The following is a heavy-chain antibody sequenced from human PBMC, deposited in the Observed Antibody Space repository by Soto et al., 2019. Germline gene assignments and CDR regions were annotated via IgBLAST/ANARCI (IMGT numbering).Heavy chain of an antibody. CDR2: VSNEGSK. Sequence: EVQLVESGGXLVQPGGSLRLACAGSGFRVSDYWMHWVRQAPGKGLVWVSRVSNEGSKEYADFVKGRFTLSKDNAKNTLYLEMDRLSVEDTALYYCTATPRNGMGVWGQGTKVTVAS. V-gene: IGHV3-74*01. CDR1: GFRVSDYW. J-gene: IGHJ6*02. CDR3: TATPRNGMGV.